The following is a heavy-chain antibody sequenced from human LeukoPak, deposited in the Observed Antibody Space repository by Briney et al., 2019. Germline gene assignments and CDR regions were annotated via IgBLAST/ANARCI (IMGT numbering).Heavy chain of an antibody. V-gene: IGHV1-18*01. J-gene: IGHJ3*02. CDR3: ARALVVAATPSAFDI. Sequence: GASVKVSCKASGYTFNSYGINWVRQAPGQGLEWMGWISAYNGNTNYAQKFQGRVTMTTDTSTSTAYMELRSLRSDDTAVYYRARALVVAATPSAFDIWGQGTMVTVSS. CDR2: ISAYNGNT. CDR1: GYTFNSYG. D-gene: IGHD2-15*01.